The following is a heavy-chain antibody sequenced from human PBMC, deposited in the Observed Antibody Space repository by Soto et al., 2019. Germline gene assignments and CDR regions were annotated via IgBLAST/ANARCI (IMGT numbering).Heavy chain of an antibody. CDR1: GGSISSYY. CDR2: IYYSGST. D-gene: IGHD5-18*01. Sequence: QVQLQESGPGLVKPSETLSLTCTVSGGSISSYYWSWIRQPPGKGLEWIGYIYYSGSTNYNPSLKSRVTISVDTSKNQFSLKLSSVTAADTAVYYCARQGYSYGFGYYYYYMDVWGKGTTVTVSS. V-gene: IGHV4-59*08. CDR3: ARQGYSYGFGYYYYYMDV. J-gene: IGHJ6*03.